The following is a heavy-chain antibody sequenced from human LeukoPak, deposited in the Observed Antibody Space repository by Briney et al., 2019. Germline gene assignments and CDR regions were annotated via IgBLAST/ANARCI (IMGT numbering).Heavy chain of an antibody. D-gene: IGHD3-22*01. J-gene: IGHJ2*01. V-gene: IGHV4-34*01. CDR1: GGSFSGCY. Sequence: SETLSLTCAVYGGSFSGCYWSWIRQPPGKGLEWIGEINHSGSTNYNPSLKSRVTISVDTSKNQFSLKLSSVTAADTAVYYCARSPKRKWLSSYWYFDLWGRGTLVTVSP. CDR2: INHSGST. CDR3: ARSPKRKWLSSYWYFDL.